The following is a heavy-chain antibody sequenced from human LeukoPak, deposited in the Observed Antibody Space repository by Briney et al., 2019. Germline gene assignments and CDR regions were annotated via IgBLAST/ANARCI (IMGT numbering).Heavy chain of an antibody. CDR2: INHSGST. D-gene: IGHD2-2*01. Sequence: SETLSLTCAVYGGSFSGYYWSWIRQPPGKGLEWIGEINHSGSTNYNPSLKSRVTISVDTSKNQFSLKLSSVTAADTAVYYCARRRTVPAAIFGAPLRGFDPWGQGTLVTVSS. J-gene: IGHJ5*02. V-gene: IGHV4-34*01. CDR1: GGSFSGYY. CDR3: ARRRTVPAAIFGAPLRGFDP.